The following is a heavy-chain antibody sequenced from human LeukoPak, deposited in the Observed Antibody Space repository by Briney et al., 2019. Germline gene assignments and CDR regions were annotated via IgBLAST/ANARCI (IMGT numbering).Heavy chain of an antibody. J-gene: IGHJ6*03. CDR3: ARGDPNCSSTSCPSGYYYYYMDV. D-gene: IGHD2-2*01. Sequence: SETLSLTCTVSGGSISSGDYYWSWIRQPPGKGQEWIGYIYYSGSTYYNPSLKSRVTISVDTSKNQFSLKLSSVTAADTAVYYCARGDPNCSSTSCPSGYYYYYMDVWGKGTTVTVSS. CDR2: IYYSGST. V-gene: IGHV4-30-4*08. CDR1: GGSISSGDYY.